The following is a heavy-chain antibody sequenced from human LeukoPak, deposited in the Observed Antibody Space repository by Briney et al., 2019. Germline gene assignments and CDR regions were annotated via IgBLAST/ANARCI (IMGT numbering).Heavy chain of an antibody. CDR1: GFTFSSYA. V-gene: IGHV3-23*01. CDR3: ATDSGAIALREIFDY. J-gene: IGHJ4*02. CDR2: ISGSGGST. Sequence: GGSLRLSCAASGFTFSSYAMTWVRQAPGKGPEWVSGISGSGGSTYYTDSVKGRFTISRDNSKNTLYLQMNSLRAEDTALYYCATDSGAIALREIFDYWGQGTLVTVSS. D-gene: IGHD1-26*01.